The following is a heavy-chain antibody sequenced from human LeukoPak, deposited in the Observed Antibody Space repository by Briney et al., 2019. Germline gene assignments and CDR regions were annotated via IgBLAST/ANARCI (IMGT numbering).Heavy chain of an antibody. CDR2: IKQDGSEK. CDR3: ARDGARYFDWFPGLDAFDI. J-gene: IGHJ3*02. CDR1: GFTFSSYW. V-gene: IGHV3-7*01. D-gene: IGHD3-9*01. Sequence: GGSLRLSCAASGFTFSSYWMSWVRQAPGKGLEWVANIKQDGSEKYYVDSVKGRFSISRDNAKNSLYLQMNSLRAEDTAVYYCARDGARYFDWFPGLDAFDIWGQGTMVTVSS.